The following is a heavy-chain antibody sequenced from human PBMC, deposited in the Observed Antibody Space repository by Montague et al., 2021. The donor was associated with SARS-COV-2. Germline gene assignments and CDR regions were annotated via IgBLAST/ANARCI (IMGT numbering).Heavy chain of an antibody. D-gene: IGHD3-22*01. J-gene: IGHJ4*02. CDR3: AREGGWLSRGSYYFDY. Sequence: TFSSYAMSWVRQPPGKGLEWIGSIYYSGSTYYNPSLKSRVTISVDTSKNQFSLKLSSVTAADTAVYYCAREGGWLSRGSYYFDYWGQGTLVTVSS. CDR2: IYYSGST. V-gene: IGHV4-39*07. CDR1: TFSSYA.